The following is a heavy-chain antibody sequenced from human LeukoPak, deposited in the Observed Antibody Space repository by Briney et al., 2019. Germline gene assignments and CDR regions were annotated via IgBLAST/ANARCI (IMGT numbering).Heavy chain of an antibody. CDR3: ARGGIAAASDWFDP. CDR2: INHSGST. D-gene: IGHD6-13*01. V-gene: IGHV4-34*01. CDR1: GGSFSGYY. Sequence: SETLSLTCAVYGGSFSGYYWSWIRQPPGKGLEWIGEINHSGSTNYNPSLKSRVTISVDTSKSQFSLKLSSVTAADTAVYYCARGGIAAASDWFDPWGQGTLVTVSS. J-gene: IGHJ5*02.